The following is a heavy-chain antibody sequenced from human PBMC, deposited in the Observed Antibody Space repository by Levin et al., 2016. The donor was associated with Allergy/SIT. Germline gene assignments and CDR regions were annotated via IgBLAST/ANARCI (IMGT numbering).Heavy chain of an antibody. CDR2: IYYSGST. Sequence: SETLSLTCTVSGGSISSSSYYWGWIRQPPGKGLEWIGSIYYSGSTYYNPSLKSRVTISVDTSKNQFSLKLSSVTAADTAVYYCARPGIQSRNLDYYYMDVWGKGTTVTVSS. CDR3: ARPGIQSRNLDYYYMDV. D-gene: IGHD4-11*01. J-gene: IGHJ6*03. V-gene: IGHV4-39*01. CDR1: GGSISSSSYY.